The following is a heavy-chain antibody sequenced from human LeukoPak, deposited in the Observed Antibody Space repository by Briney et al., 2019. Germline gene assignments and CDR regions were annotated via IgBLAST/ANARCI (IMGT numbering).Heavy chain of an antibody. Sequence: GGSLRLSCVASGFTFSSYAMSWVRQAPGKGLEGVSSITDTGSRTYYADSVKGRFTISRDNPKNTVYLQMNSLRAEDTALYYCAKRVPYSSSSVYFDFWGLGTLVTVSS. CDR3: AKRVPYSSSSVYFDF. CDR2: ITDTGSRT. J-gene: IGHJ4*02. D-gene: IGHD6-6*01. V-gene: IGHV3-23*01. CDR1: GFTFSSYA.